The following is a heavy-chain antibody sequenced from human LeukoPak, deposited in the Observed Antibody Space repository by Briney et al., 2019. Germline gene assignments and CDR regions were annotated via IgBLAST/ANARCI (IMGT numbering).Heavy chain of an antibody. CDR2: IVPIPGTA. J-gene: IGHJ4*02. Sequence: SVKVSCKASGGTFSTYAISWVRQAPGQGLEWVGRIVPIPGTANYAQNFQGRVTITADRSTTTAYMELSSLRSEDTAVYYCARVPQGSSWPYYFDYWGQGTLVTVSS. CDR3: ARVPQGSSWPYYFDY. D-gene: IGHD6-13*01. V-gene: IGHV1-69*04. CDR1: GGTFSTYA.